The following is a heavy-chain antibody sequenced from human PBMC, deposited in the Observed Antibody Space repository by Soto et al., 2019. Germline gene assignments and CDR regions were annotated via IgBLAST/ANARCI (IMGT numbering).Heavy chain of an antibody. CDR2: IYSGGST. J-gene: IGHJ4*02. V-gene: IGHV3-53*01. Sequence: EVQLVESGGGLVQPGGSLRLSCVASGFSVSDYYMTWVRQAPGKGLEWVSVIYSGGSTYNADSVKGRFTISRDNSKNTLYLQMNSLRGEDTAVYYCARRNFVVTGPLDYWGQGTLVTASS. D-gene: IGHD2-21*02. CDR1: GFSVSDYY. CDR3: ARRNFVVTGPLDY.